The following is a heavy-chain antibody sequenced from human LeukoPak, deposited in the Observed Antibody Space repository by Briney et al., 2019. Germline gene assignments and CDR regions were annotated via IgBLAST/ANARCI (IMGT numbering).Heavy chain of an antibody. J-gene: IGHJ4*02. CDR3: ARHNPQGGYFDY. CDR2: IYYSGST. D-gene: IGHD1-14*01. V-gene: IGHV4-59*08. Sequence: SETLSLTCTVSGGSISTYYWSWIRQPPGKGLEWIGHIYYSGSTNYNPSLKSRMTISVDTSKNQFSLRLSSVTAADTAVYYCARHNPQGGYFDYWGQGTLVTVSS. CDR1: GGSISTYY.